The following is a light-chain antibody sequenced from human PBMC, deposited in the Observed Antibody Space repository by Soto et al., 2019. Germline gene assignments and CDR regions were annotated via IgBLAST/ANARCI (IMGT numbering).Light chain of an antibody. CDR3: QQYNNWPRT. Sequence: EIVMTQSPVTLSVSPGARAPLSCRASESVSANLAWYQQKPGQAPSLLISGASTGATGIPARFSGSGSGTEFTLTISSLQSEDFAVYYCQQYNNWPRTFGQGTKVDIK. V-gene: IGKV3-15*01. J-gene: IGKJ1*01. CDR1: ESVSAN. CDR2: GAS.